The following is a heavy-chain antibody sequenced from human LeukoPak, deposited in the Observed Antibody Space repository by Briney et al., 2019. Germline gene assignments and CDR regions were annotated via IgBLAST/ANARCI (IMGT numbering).Heavy chain of an antibody. D-gene: IGHD2-2*01. Sequence: ASVKVSCKASGYTFTSYGISWVRQAPGQGLEWVGWISAYNGNANYAQKLQGRVTMTTDTSTSTAYMELRSLRSDDTAVYYFARVGVEDIVVVPAAAPGVYYFDYWGQGTLVTVSS. V-gene: IGHV1-18*01. CDR1: GYTFTSYG. CDR2: ISAYNGNA. J-gene: IGHJ4*02. CDR3: ARVGVEDIVVVPAAAPGVYYFDY.